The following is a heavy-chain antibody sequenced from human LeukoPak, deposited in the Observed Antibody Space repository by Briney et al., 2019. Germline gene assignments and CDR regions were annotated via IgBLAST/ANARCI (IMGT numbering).Heavy chain of an antibody. CDR3: ARELPFDY. CDR1: GFSFSNSG. J-gene: IGHJ4*02. Sequence: GGSLRLSCAASGFSFSNSGMHWVRQAPGKGLEWVAFMRYDGSSKFYTDSVKGRFTISRDNSKNTLYLQMNSLRAEDTAVYYCARELPFDYWGQGTLVTVSS. CDR2: MRYDGSSK. D-gene: IGHD2-15*01. V-gene: IGHV3-30*02.